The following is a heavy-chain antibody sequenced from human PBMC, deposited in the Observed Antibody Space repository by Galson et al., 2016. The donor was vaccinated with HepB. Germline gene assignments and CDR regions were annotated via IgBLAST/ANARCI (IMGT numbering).Heavy chain of an antibody. CDR1: GFTLSTYA. V-gene: IGHV3-23*01. D-gene: IGHD3-16*01. Sequence: SLRLSCAAFGFTLSTYAMSWARQAPGKGLEWVSTIRGNGGSTSYADSVKGRFTISRDSSKNTVYLQMNSLRAGDTAVYYCAKGGMLIPRFDYWGQGTLVTVSS. J-gene: IGHJ4*02. CDR2: IRGNGGST. CDR3: AKGGMLIPRFDY.